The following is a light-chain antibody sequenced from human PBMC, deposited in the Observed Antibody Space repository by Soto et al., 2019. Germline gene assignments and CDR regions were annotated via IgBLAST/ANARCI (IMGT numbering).Light chain of an antibody. CDR1: QSVSSY. Sequence: EMVLTQSAGTLSLSPGERATLSCRASQSVSSYLAWYQQKPGQAPRLLIYDASTWATGISARFSGSGSGTDFTLTISSLETEDFAVYYGQHRSNRSVTFGQGTKVEVK. CDR2: DAS. J-gene: IGKJ1*01. CDR3: QHRSNRSVT. V-gene: IGKV3-11*01.